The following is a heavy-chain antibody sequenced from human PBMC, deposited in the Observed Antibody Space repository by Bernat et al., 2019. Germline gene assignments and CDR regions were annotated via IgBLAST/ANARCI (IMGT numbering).Heavy chain of an antibody. CDR2: IYSGGST. D-gene: IGHD6-19*01. CDR1: GFTVSSNY. CDR3: ARDRSYSSGRYGLRGSGMDV. V-gene: IGHV3-66*01. Sequence: EVQLVESGGGLVQPGGSLRLSCAASGFTVSSNYMSWVRQAPGKGLEWVSVIYSGGSTYYADSVKGRFTISRDNSKNTLYLQMNSLRAEDTAVYYCARDRSYSSGRYGLRGSGMDVWGQGTTVTVSS. J-gene: IGHJ6*02.